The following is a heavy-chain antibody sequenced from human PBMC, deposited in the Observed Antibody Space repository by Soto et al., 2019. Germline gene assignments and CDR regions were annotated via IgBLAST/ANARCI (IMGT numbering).Heavy chain of an antibody. CDR3: ARHEYSNYGYFDL. D-gene: IGHD4-4*01. V-gene: IGHV1-69*02. CDR1: GGTFSSYT. Sequence: QVQLVQSGAEVKKPGSSVKVSCKASGGTFSSYTISWVRQAPGQGLEWMGRIIPILGIANYAQKFQGRVTITADKSTSTAYMELSSLRSEDTAVYYCARHEYSNYGYFDLWGRGTLVTVSS. CDR2: IIPILGIA. J-gene: IGHJ2*01.